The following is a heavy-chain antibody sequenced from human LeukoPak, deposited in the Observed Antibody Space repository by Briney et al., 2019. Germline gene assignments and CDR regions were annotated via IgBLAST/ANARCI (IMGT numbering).Heavy chain of an antibody. CDR2: ISSSGSTI. J-gene: IGHJ4*02. CDR3: VRWDH. CDR1: GFTFSSYE. Sequence: GGSLRLSCAASGFTFSSYEMNWVRQAPGKGLEWASYISSSGSTIYYADSVKGRFTISRDNAKSSLFLQMNSLGAEDTAVYYCVRWDHWGQGTLVTVSS. V-gene: IGHV3-48*03.